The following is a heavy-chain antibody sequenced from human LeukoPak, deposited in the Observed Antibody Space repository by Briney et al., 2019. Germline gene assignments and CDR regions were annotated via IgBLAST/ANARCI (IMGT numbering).Heavy chain of an antibody. Sequence: ASVKVSCKASGYTFTGYYMHWVRQAPGQGLEWMGWINPNSGGTNYAQKFQGRVTMTRDTSISTAYMELSRLRSDDTAVYYCARDFQPSSVRYMNHYFDYWGQGTLVTVSS. J-gene: IGHJ4*02. V-gene: IGHV1-2*02. CDR1: GYTFTGYY. D-gene: IGHD3-9*01. CDR3: ARDFQPSSVRYMNHYFDY. CDR2: INPNSGGT.